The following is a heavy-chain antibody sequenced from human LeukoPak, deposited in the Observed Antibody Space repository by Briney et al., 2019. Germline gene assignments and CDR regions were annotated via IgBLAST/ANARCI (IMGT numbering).Heavy chain of an antibody. V-gene: IGHV3-23*01. Sequence: GGSLRLSCSASGFNFRGFAMGWVRQAPGKGLEWVSAISGSGISTYSADSVKGRFTISRDNSKNTVFLQMSSLRAEDTAKYYCAKKRYLERLSPRNYFDSWGPGTLVTVSS. CDR3: AKKRYLERLSPRNYFDS. J-gene: IGHJ4*02. CDR1: GFNFRGFA. CDR2: ISGSGIST. D-gene: IGHD3-3*01.